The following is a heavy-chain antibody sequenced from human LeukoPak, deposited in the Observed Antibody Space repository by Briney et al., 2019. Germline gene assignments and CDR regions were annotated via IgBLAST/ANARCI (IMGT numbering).Heavy chain of an antibody. Sequence: GGSLRLSCAASGFTFSSYSMNWVRHAPGKGLEWVSSINGGGTGTYYADSVKGRFTISRDNSKNTLYLQMNSLRADDTAIYYSAKEGRFVGVVAATDWGQGTLVTISS. CDR3: AKEGRFVGVVAATD. CDR2: INGGGTGT. J-gene: IGHJ4*02. V-gene: IGHV3-23*01. D-gene: IGHD2-15*01. CDR1: GFTFSSYS.